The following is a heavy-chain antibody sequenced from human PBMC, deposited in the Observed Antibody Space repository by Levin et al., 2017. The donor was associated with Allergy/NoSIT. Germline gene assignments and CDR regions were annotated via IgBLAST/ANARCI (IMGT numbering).Heavy chain of an antibody. J-gene: IGHJ5*01. CDR2: ISYDGSRS. CDR3: ARDQPARVMATVTTGWLDS. V-gene: IGHV3-30-3*01. CDR1: GFTFSSQA. Sequence: GGSLRLSCAASGFTFSSQAMHWVRQAPGKGLEWVAVISYDGSRSYYAESVQGRFTISRDNSKSTLYLQMNSLRAEDTAVYYRARDQPARVMATVTTGWLDSWGQGTLVTVSS. D-gene: IGHD4-11*01.